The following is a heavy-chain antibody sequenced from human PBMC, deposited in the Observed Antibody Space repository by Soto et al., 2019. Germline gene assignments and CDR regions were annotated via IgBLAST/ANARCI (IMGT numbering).Heavy chain of an antibody. CDR2: MSYDGTKE. D-gene: IGHD6-13*01. CDR3: AKEYGSTWIDH. Sequence: PGGSRRRSWAASGFTFSTYVMHGVRQAPGKGLEWVAAMSYDGTKEYYVDSVKGRFTISRDNSRNTLFLQLNSLRAEDTAVYYCAKEYGSTWIDHWGQGTLVTVSS. J-gene: IGHJ4*02. CDR1: GFTFSTYV. V-gene: IGHV3-30*18.